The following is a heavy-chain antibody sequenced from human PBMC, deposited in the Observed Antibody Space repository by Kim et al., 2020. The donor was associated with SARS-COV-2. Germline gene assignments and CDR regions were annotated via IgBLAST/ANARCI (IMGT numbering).Heavy chain of an antibody. J-gene: IGHJ6*02. Sequence: ASVKVSCKASGYTFTSYAMNWVRQAPGQGLEWMGWINTNTGNPTYAQGFTGRFVFSLDTSVSTAYLQISSLKAEDTAVYYCARAYCSSTSCYSGDYYYYGMDVWGQGTTVTVSS. CDR1: GYTFTSYA. CDR2: INTNTGNP. CDR3: ARAYCSSTSCYSGDYYYYGMDV. D-gene: IGHD2-2*02. V-gene: IGHV7-4-1*02.